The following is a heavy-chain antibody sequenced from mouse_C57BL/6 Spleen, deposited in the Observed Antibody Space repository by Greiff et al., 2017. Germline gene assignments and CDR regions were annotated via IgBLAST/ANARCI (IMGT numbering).Heavy chain of an antibody. CDR1: GFNIKVDY. J-gene: IGHJ3*01. D-gene: IGHD2-2*01. Sequence: EVQLQQSGAELVRPGDSVKLSCTASGFNIKVDYMPWVKQRPGQGREWIGWIDPEIGDTEYVSKFQGKATITADTSTHTAYLQLSSLASKVTAVYYCTHICDGYDGADWGQGTLVTVS. CDR2: IDPEIGDT. CDR3: THICDGYDGAD. V-gene: IGHV14-4*01.